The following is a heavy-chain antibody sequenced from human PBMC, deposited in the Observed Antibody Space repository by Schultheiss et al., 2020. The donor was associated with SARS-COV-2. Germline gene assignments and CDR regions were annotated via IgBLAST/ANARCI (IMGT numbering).Heavy chain of an antibody. CDR1: GFTFSSYW. CDR3: ARGGSYCSSTSCYTDWFDP. J-gene: IGHJ5*02. V-gene: IGHV3-23*01. CDR2: ISGSGGST. Sequence: GGSLRLSCAASGFTFSSYWMHWVRQAPGKGLVWVSAISGSGGSTYYADSVKGRFTISRDNSKNTLYLQMNSLRAEDSAVYYCARGGSYCSSTSCYTDWFDPWGQGTLVTVSS. D-gene: IGHD2-2*02.